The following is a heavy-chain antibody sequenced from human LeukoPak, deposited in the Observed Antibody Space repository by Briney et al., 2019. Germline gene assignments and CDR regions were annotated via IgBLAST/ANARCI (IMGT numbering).Heavy chain of an antibody. CDR2: ILYGGSNK. Sequence: GRSLRLSCAASGFTFSSYAMHWVRQAPGKGLEWVAVILYGGSNKYYADSVKGRFTISRDNSKNTLYLQMNSLRAEDTAVYYCAKGTDTAVYYWGQGTLVTVSS. D-gene: IGHD5-18*01. J-gene: IGHJ4*02. CDR3: AKGTDTAVYY. V-gene: IGHV3-30*18. CDR1: GFTFSSYA.